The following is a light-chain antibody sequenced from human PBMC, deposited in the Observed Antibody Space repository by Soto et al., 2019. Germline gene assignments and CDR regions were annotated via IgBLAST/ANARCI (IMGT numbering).Light chain of an antibody. Sequence: QSVLTQPPSASGSPGQSVTISCTGTSSDVGKYDYVSWFQHHPGKAPKLIIYEVSKRPSGVPDRFSGSKSGNTASLTISGLQAEDEADYYCSSYTSSTNYAFGTGTKVTVL. J-gene: IGLJ1*01. V-gene: IGLV2-8*01. CDR1: SSDVGKYDY. CDR2: EVS. CDR3: SSYTSSTNYA.